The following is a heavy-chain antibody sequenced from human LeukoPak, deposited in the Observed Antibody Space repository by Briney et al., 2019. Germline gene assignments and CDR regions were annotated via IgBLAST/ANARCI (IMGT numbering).Heavy chain of an antibody. CDR1: GGSFSGYY. V-gene: IGHV4-34*01. J-gene: IGHJ5*02. Sequence: PSETLSLTCAVYGGSFSGYYWSWIRQPPGKGLEWIGEINHSGSTNYNPSLKSRVTISVDTSKTQFSLKLSSVTAADTAVYYCAQRPGIAAAGTGWFDPWGQGTLVTVSS. D-gene: IGHD6-13*01. CDR3: AQRPGIAAAGTGWFDP. CDR2: INHSGST.